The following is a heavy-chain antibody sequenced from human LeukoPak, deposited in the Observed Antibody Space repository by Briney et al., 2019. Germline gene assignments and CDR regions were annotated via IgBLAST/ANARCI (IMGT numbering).Heavy chain of an antibody. CDR1: GGYISGSY. D-gene: IGHD4-17*01. CDR2: MYNSGST. CDR3: ARGIESYGDYGY. J-gene: IGHJ4*02. V-gene: IGHV4-59*01. Sequence: SETLSLTCTVSGGYISGSYWSWLRQPPGKGLEWIAYMYNSGSTNYNPSLKSRVTISIDTSKNQFSLKLSSLTAADTAIYYCARGIESYGDYGYWGQGILVTVSS.